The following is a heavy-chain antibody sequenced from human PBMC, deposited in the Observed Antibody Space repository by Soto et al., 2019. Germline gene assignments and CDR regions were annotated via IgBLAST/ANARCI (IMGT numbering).Heavy chain of an antibody. D-gene: IGHD2-2*01. J-gene: IGHJ4*02. CDR2: ISSSGSTI. Sequence: GGPLRLSCAASGFNFSDYYMRWIRQAPGKGLEWVSYISSSGSTIYYADSVKGRFTISRDNAKNSLYLQMNSLRAEDTAVYYCARVSYCSSTSCYGTFDYWGQGTLVTVSS. V-gene: IGHV3-11*01. CDR3: ARVSYCSSTSCYGTFDY. CDR1: GFNFSDYY.